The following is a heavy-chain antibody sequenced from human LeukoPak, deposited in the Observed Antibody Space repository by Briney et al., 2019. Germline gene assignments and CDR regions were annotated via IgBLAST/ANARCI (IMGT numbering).Heavy chain of an antibody. CDR1: GGSISSSSYY. J-gene: IGHJ6*03. D-gene: IGHD5-18*01. Sequence: PSETLSLTCTVSGGSISSSSYYWGWIRQPPGKGLEWIGSIYYSENTYYNPSLKSRVTISVDTSKNQFSLKLSSVTAADTAVYYCARVVQLSLYYYMDVWGKGTTVTVSS. CDR3: ARVVQLSLYYYMDV. V-gene: IGHV4-39*07. CDR2: IYYSENT.